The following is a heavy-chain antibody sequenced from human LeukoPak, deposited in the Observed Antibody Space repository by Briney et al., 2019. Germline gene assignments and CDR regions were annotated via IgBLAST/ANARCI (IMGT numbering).Heavy chain of an antibody. CDR2: VSQSGST. CDR1: GYSLRNGYH. J-gene: IGHJ4*02. CDR3: ARSEINDYGRF. V-gene: IGHV4-38-2*02. Sequence: SETLSLTCTVSGYSLRNGYHWAWFRQPPGKGLEWIGSVSQSGSTYDNPSLKSRVTMSMDTSKNQFSVKMRAVTAADTAVYYCARSEINDYGRFWGQGILVTLSS. D-gene: IGHD4-17*01.